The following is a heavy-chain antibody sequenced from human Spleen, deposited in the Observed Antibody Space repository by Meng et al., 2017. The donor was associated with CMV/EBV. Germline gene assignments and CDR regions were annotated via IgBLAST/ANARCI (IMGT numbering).Heavy chain of an antibody. CDR3: TRDRSLYFFDY. J-gene: IGHJ4*02. V-gene: IGHV3-15*01. CDR1: GFNFSDNW. D-gene: IGHD3-16*02. Sequence: AASGFNFSDNWMTWVRQAPGKGLEWVGRIKSETDGGTTDYAAPVKGRFTISRHDSKNTLYLQMNSLRTEDTAVYYCTRDRSLYFFDYWGQGTLVTVSS. CDR2: IKSETDGGTT.